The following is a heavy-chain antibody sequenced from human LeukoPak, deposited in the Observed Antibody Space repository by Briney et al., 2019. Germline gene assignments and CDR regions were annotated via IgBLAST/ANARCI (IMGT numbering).Heavy chain of an antibody. Sequence: GGSLRLSCAASGFTFNSYWMSWVRQAPGKGLEWVANIKQDGSEKYSVDSVKGRFTISRDNAKNSLYLQMNSLRAEDTAVYYCASTPMYSSSWLNWYFDLWGRGTLVTVSS. D-gene: IGHD6-13*01. V-gene: IGHV3-7*01. CDR1: GFTFNSYW. J-gene: IGHJ2*01. CDR2: IKQDGSEK. CDR3: ASTPMYSSSWLNWYFDL.